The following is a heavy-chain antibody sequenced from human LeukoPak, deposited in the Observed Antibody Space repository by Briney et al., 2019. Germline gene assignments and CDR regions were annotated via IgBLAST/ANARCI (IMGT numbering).Heavy chain of an antibody. CDR3: ARVESAPVWSGYYLSPYYYGMDV. V-gene: IGHV4-30-4*01. CDR2: IYYSGST. D-gene: IGHD3-3*01. Sequence: SETLSLTCTVSGGSISSGDYYWSWIRQPPGKGLEWIGYIYYSGSTYYNPSLKSRVTISVDTSKSQFSLKLSSVTAADTAVYYCARVESAPVWSGYYLSPYYYGMDVWGQGTTVTVSS. CDR1: GGSISSGDYY. J-gene: IGHJ6*02.